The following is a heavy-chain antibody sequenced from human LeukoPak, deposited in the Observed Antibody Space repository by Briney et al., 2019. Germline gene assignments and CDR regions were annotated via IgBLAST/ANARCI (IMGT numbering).Heavy chain of an antibody. CDR2: IFYSGST. CDR1: GGSISSGTYY. V-gene: IGHV4-39*01. J-gene: IGHJ5*02. CDR3: AGLGVATITVGSP. Sequence: SETLSLTCTVSGGSISSGTYYWGWIRQPPGKGLEWIGGIFYSGSTYYNPSLKSRVTISVDTSKNQFSLKLSSVTAADTAVYYCAGLGVATITVGSPWGQGTLVTVSS. D-gene: IGHD5-12*01.